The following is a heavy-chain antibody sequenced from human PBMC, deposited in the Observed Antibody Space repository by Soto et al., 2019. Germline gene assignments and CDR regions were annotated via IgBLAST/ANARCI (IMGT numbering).Heavy chain of an antibody. V-gene: IGHV4-30-4*01. CDR2: IYYSGST. CDR1: GGSISSGDYY. Sequence: LSLTCTVSGGSISSGDYYWSWIRQPPGKGLEWIGYIYYSGSTYYNPSLKSRVTISVDTSKNQFSLKLSSVTAADTAVYYCARDTYYYGSGSNPYYYYGMDVWGQGTTVTVSS. J-gene: IGHJ6*02. CDR3: ARDTYYYGSGSNPYYYYGMDV. D-gene: IGHD3-10*01.